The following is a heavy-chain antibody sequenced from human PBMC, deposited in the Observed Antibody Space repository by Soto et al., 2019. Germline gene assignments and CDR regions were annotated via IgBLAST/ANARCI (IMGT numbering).Heavy chain of an antibody. J-gene: IGHJ5*01. V-gene: IGHV3-11*01. CDR2: ISVRGDVI. CDR3: ARERAPDIRFDS. D-gene: IGHD5-12*01. CDR1: GFTLTDYY. Sequence: GSLRLSCAASGFTLTDYYMSWIRQIPGKGLEWISYISVRGDVIHYIDSAKGRFTISRDNAKNSVFLQMDSLRVEDSAIYYCARERAPDIRFDSWGQGTLVTVSS.